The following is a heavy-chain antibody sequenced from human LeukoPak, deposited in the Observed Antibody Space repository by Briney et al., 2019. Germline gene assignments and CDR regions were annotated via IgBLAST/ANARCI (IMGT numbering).Heavy chain of an antibody. CDR3: AKDLDGDSNY. J-gene: IGHJ4*02. CDR2: ISYDGSNK. Sequence: GGSLRLSCAASGFTFSSYGMHWVRQAPGKGLEWVAVISYDGSNKYYADSVKGRFTISRDNSKNTLYLQMNSPRAEDTAVYYCAKDLDGDSNYWGQGTLVTVSS. CDR1: GFTFSSYG. V-gene: IGHV3-30*18. D-gene: IGHD2-21*01.